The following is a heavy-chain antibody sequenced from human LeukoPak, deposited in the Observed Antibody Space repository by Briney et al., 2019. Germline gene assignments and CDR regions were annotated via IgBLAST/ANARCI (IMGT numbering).Heavy chain of an antibody. J-gene: IGHJ4*02. Sequence: ASVKVSCKASGYTFTSYGISWVRQAPGQGLEWMGWISAYNGNTNYAQTHQGRVTMTTDTSTSTAYVELRSLRSDDTAVYYCGRGYSYGFPFDYWGQGTLVTVSS. CDR2: ISAYNGNT. CDR1: GYTFTSYG. D-gene: IGHD5-18*01. V-gene: IGHV1-18*01. CDR3: GRGYSYGFPFDY.